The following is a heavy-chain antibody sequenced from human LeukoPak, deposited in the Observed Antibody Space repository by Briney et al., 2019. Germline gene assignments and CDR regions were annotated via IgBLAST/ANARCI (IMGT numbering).Heavy chain of an antibody. CDR2: ISGRDGST. CDR1: GFTFSSYA. J-gene: IGHJ4*02. D-gene: IGHD6-13*01. Sequence: GGSLRLSCAASGFTFSSYAMSWVRQAPGKGLEWVSAISGRDGSTYYADSVKGRFTISRDNSKNTLYLQMNSLRAEDTAVYYCARDLMGIAYRGAFYYWGQGTLVTVSS. V-gene: IGHV3-23*01. CDR3: ARDLMGIAYRGAFYY.